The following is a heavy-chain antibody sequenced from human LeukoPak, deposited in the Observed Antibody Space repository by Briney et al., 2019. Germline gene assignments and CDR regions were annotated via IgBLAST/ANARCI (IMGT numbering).Heavy chain of an antibody. Sequence: GTPVTVSFTASGFTFTISAVQWVRQARGQRLEWIGWIVVGSGNTNYAQKFQERVTITRDMSTSTAYMELSSLRSEDTAVYYCAGGYSYGLYGMDVWGKGTTVTVSS. V-gene: IGHV1-58*01. J-gene: IGHJ6*04. D-gene: IGHD5-18*01. CDR2: IVVGSGNT. CDR1: GFTFTISA. CDR3: AGGYSYGLYGMDV.